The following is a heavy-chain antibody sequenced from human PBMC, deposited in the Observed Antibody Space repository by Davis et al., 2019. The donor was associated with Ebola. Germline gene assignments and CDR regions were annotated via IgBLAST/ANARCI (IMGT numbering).Heavy chain of an antibody. CDR2: ISSDGGIT. D-gene: IGHD2-2*01. V-gene: IGHV3-74*01. CDR3: ARGTHYAHDY. CDR1: GFTFSRYW. Sequence: GESLKISCAASGFTFSRYWMHWVRQAPGKGLVYVSRISSDGGITSYADSVKGRFTISRDNAKSTLYLQMNSLRDEDTAVYYCARGTHYAHDYWGQGTLVTVSS. J-gene: IGHJ4*02.